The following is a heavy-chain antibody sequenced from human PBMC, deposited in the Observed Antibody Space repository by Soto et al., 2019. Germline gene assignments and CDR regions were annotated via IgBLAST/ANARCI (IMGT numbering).Heavy chain of an antibody. J-gene: IGHJ6*03. Sequence: PSQTLSLTCAISGDSVSSNRAAWNWIRLSPSRGLEWLARTYYRSRWYNDYAVSVRSRITVNPDTSKNQFSLQLTSVTPEDTAVYYRAGTTSHQWYYMDVWGKGTTVTVSS. V-gene: IGHV6-1*01. CDR1: GDSVSSNRAA. CDR2: TYYRSRWYN. CDR3: AGTTSHQWYYMDV. D-gene: IGHD1-7*01.